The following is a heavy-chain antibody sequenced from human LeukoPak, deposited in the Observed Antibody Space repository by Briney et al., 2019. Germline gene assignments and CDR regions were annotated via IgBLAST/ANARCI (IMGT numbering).Heavy chain of an antibody. V-gene: IGHV3-9*01. CDR1: GFTFDDYA. J-gene: IGHJ4*02. Sequence: PGRSLRLSCVASGFTFDDYAMHWVRQAPGKGLEWVSGISWNSGSIGYADSVKGRFTISRDNAKNSLYLQMNSLRADDTALYYCAAILTGYDYWGQGTLVTVSS. CDR3: AAILTGYDY. CDR2: ISWNSGSI. D-gene: IGHD3-9*01.